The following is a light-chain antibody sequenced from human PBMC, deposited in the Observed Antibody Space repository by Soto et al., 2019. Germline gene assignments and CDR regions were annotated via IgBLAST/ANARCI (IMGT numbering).Light chain of an antibody. CDR3: QQYYSYPS. CDR1: QDISSH. V-gene: IGKV1-9*01. CDR2: AAS. Sequence: IQLTQSPSSLSASVGDSVTITCRASQDISSHLAWYQQKPGKAPKLLIYAASTLQSGVPSRFSGSGSGTDFTLTISCLQSEDFATYYCQQYYSYPSFGGGTKVDIK. J-gene: IGKJ4*01.